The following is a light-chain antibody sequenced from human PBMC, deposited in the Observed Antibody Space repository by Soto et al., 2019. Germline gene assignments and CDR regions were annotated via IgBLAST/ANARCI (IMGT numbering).Light chain of an antibody. CDR1: QSISSW. CDR3: QQYNNLWT. V-gene: IGKV1-5*03. CDR2: KAS. Sequence: DIQMTQSPSTLSASVGDRVTITCRASQSISSWLAWYQQKPGKAPKLLIYKASSLESGVPSRFSGSGSGTEFTLTISSLQPDDFATYYCQQYNNLWTFGKGTKV. J-gene: IGKJ1*01.